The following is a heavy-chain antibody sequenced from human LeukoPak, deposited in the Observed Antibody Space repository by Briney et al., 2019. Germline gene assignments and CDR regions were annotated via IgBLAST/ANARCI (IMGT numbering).Heavy chain of an antibody. Sequence: SETLSLTCAVYGGSFSGYYWSWIRQPPGKGLEWIGGINHSGSTNYNPSLKSRVTISVDTSKNQFSLKLSSVTAADTAVYYCARMVLTYYDYVWGSYRYFDYWGQGTLVTVSS. CDR2: INHSGST. J-gene: IGHJ4*02. CDR3: ARMVLTYYDYVWGSYRYFDY. CDR1: GGSFSGYY. D-gene: IGHD3-16*02. V-gene: IGHV4-34*01.